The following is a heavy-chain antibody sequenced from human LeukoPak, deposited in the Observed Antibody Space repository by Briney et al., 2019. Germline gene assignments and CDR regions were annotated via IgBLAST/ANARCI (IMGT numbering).Heavy chain of an antibody. Sequence: SETLSLTCAVFGGPFSDYYWSWIRRPPGKGLEWIGYIYTSGSTNYNPSLKSRVTISVDTSKNQFSLKLSSVTAADTAVYYCARHGYYDFWSGYFDYWGQGTLVTVSS. V-gene: IGHV4-4*09. CDR3: ARHGYYDFWSGYFDY. J-gene: IGHJ4*02. CDR1: GGPFSDYY. D-gene: IGHD3-3*01. CDR2: IYTSGST.